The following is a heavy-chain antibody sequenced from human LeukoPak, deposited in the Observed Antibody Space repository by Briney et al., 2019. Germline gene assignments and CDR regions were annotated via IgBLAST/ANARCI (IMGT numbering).Heavy chain of an antibody. Sequence: GASVKVSCKASGGTLSSYTISWVRQAPGQGLEWMGRIIPLLGIENYAQKFQGRVTITADKSTSTAYMELSSLRSEDTAVYYCAREGSGNPLDYWGQGTLVTVSS. CDR2: IIPLLGIE. CDR1: GGTLSSYT. D-gene: IGHD4-23*01. V-gene: IGHV1-69*04. J-gene: IGHJ4*02. CDR3: AREGSGNPLDY.